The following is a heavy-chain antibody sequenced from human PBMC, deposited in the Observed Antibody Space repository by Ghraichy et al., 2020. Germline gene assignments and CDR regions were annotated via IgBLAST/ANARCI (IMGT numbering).Heavy chain of an antibody. J-gene: IGHJ3*02. CDR3: AKDGGYRYGYDAFDM. Sequence: GGSLRLSCAASGFTFSSYAMSWVRQAPGKGLEWVSAISGSGGSTYYADSVKGRFTISRDNSKNTLYLQMNSLRAEDTAVYYCAKDGGYRYGYDAFDMWGQGTMVTVSS. V-gene: IGHV3-23*01. CDR1: GFTFSSYA. D-gene: IGHD5-18*01. CDR2: ISGSGGST.